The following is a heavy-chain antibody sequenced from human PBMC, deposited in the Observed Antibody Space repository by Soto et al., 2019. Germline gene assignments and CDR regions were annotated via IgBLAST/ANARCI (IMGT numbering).Heavy chain of an antibody. Sequence: SGPTLVNPTQTLTLTCTFSGFSLSTSGLGVGWIRQPPGKSLEWLALIYWNYDKRYSPSPKARLTITKDTSTNQVVLTMTNMDPVDTATYYCAHRPSGWYLFDYWGQGTLVTVSS. J-gene: IGHJ4*02. V-gene: IGHV2-5*01. CDR1: GFSLSTSGLG. CDR3: AHRPSGWYLFDY. CDR2: IYWNYDK. D-gene: IGHD6-19*01.